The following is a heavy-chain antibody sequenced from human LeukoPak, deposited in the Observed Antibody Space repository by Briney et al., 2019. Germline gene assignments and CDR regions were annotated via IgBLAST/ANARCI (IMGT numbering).Heavy chain of an antibody. V-gene: IGHV3-7*01. Sequence: GGSLRLSCAASGFTFSSYWMSWVRQAPGKGLESVANMNQDGSEKYYVESMKGRFTISRDNAKNSLYLQMNSLRAEDTAVYYCARAHLTGVDAFDIWGHGTMVTVSS. D-gene: IGHD2-8*01. CDR1: GFTFSSYW. CDR3: ARAHLTGVDAFDI. J-gene: IGHJ3*02. CDR2: MNQDGSEK.